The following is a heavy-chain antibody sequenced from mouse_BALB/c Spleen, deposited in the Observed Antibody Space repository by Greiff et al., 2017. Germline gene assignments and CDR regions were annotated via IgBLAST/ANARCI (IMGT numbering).Heavy chain of an antibody. Sequence: VMLVESGAELMKPGASVKISCKATGYTFSSYWIEWVKQRPGHGLEWIGEILPGSGSTNYNEKFKGKATFTADTSSNTAYMQLSSLTSEDSAVYYCARRAGYYSAMDYWGQGTSVTVSS. CDR1: GYTFSSYW. V-gene: IGHV1-9*01. D-gene: IGHD1-1*01. J-gene: IGHJ4*01. CDR2: ILPGSGST. CDR3: ARRAGYYSAMDY.